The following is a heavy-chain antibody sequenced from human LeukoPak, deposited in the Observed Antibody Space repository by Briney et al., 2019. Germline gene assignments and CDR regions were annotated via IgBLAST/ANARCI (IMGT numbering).Heavy chain of an antibody. V-gene: IGHV1-8*03. CDR1: GYTFTSYD. CDR2: MNPNSGST. Sequence: ASVKVSCKASGYTFTSYDINWVRQATGQGLEWMGWMNPNSGSTGYAQKFQGRVTITRNTSISTAYMELSSLRSEDTAVYYCARGGYCSSTSCYGGWFDSWGQGTLVTVSS. D-gene: IGHD2-2*01. J-gene: IGHJ5*01. CDR3: ARGGYCSSTSCYGGWFDS.